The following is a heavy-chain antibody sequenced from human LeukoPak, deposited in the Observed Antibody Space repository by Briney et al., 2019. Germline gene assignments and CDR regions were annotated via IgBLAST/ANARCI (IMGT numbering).Heavy chain of an antibody. V-gene: IGHV3-7*03. CDR3: ARNNGMDV. CDR1: GFALSSHW. CDR2: VNRDGSET. J-gene: IGHJ6*02. Sequence: GGSLRLSCAASGFALSSHWMTWVRQVPGRGPEWVANVNRDGSETYYLDSVKGRFTISKDNAKNSLYLQMNSLRAEDAALYHCARNNGMDVWGQGTTVIVSS.